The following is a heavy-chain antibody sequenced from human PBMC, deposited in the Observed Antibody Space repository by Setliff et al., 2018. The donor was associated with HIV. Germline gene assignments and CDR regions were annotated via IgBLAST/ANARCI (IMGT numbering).Heavy chain of an antibody. J-gene: IGHJ6*03. CDR1: GASISSNY. CDR3: AGVSSTYWYSIFRNYYYHMDV. Sequence: SETLSLTCNVSGASISSNYWSWIRQAAGKGLEWVGRLHISGNSNCSPSLKSRVNMSIDTSKTQFSLKLSSVTAADTAVYYCAGVSSTYWYSIFRNYYYHMDVWGKGTTVTVSS. CDR2: LHISGNS. D-gene: IGHD2-8*02. V-gene: IGHV4-4*07.